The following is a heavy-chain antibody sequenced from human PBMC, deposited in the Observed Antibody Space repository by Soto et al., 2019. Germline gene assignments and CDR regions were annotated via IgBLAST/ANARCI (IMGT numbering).Heavy chain of an antibody. D-gene: IGHD3-22*01. J-gene: IGHJ6*02. CDR2: ISAYNGNT. CDR3: ARDPLRITTIVVVITSTENYYGMDV. CDR1: GYTFTSYG. V-gene: IGHV1-18*04. Sequence: AAVKVSCKASGYTFTSYGISWVRQAPGQGLEWMGWISAYNGNTNYAQKLQGRVTMTTDTSTSTAYMELRSLRSDDTAVYYCARDPLRITTIVVVITSTENYYGMDVWGQGTTVTVSS.